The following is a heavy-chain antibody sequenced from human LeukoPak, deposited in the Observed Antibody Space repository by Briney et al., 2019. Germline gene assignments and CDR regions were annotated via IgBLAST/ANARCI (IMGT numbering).Heavy chain of an antibody. CDR2: ISAYNGNT. V-gene: IGHV1-18*01. D-gene: IGHD3-22*01. CDR1: GYTFTSYG. CDR3: ARTNVYYYASSDYYPYFDY. Sequence: ASVKVSCKASGYTFTSYGISWVRQAPGQGLEWMGWISAYNGNTNYAQKLQGRVTMTTDTSTSTAYMELRSLRSDDTAVYYCARTNVYYYASSDYYPYFDYWAQGTLVTVSS. J-gene: IGHJ4*02.